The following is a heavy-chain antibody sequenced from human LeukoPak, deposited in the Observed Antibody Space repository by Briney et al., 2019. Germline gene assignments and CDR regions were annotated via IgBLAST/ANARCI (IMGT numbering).Heavy chain of an antibody. V-gene: IGHV4-61*02. D-gene: IGHD1-26*01. J-gene: IGHJ3*02. CDR2: IFISGGT. Sequence: SETLSLTCTVSGASISGSSYYWSWIRQPAGKGLEWIGRIFISGGTNYNPSLRSRVTMSLDTSKNQFSLKLSSVTAADTAVYYCARYSGSYPHDAFDIWGQGTMVTVSS. CDR3: ARYSGSYPHDAFDI. CDR1: GASISGSSYY.